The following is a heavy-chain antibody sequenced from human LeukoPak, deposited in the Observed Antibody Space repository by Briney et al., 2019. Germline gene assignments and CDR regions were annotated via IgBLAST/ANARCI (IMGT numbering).Heavy chain of an antibody. J-gene: IGHJ4*02. CDR3: ARDQMHIVVVTAIDY. Sequence: PGGSLRLSCAASGFTFSSYGMHWVRQAPGKGLEWVAVIWYDGSNKYYADSVKGRFTISRDNSKNTLYLQMNSLRAEDTAVYYCARDQMHIVVVTAIDYCGQGTLVTVSS. CDR2: IWYDGSNK. D-gene: IGHD2-21*02. V-gene: IGHV3-33*01. CDR1: GFTFSSYG.